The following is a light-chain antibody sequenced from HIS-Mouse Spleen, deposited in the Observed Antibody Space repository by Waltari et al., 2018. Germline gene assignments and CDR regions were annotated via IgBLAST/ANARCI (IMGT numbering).Light chain of an antibody. V-gene: IGKV1-9*01. CDR3: QQLNSYPPT. J-gene: IGKJ1*01. Sequence: DIQMTQSPSTLSASVGDRVTITCRASQSISSWLAGYQQKPGKAPKLLIYAASTLQSGVPSRFSGSGSGTEFTLTISSLQPEDFATYYCQQLNSYPPTFGQGTKVEIK. CDR1: QSISSW. CDR2: AAS.